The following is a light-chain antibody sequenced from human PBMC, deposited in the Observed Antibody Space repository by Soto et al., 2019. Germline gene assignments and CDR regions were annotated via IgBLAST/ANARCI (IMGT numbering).Light chain of an antibody. CDR2: GAS. J-gene: IGKJ4*01. Sequence: DIVMTQSPATLSVAPGERVTFSCRASQGVRRKLACYQHKPGQAPRLLISGASTGAPGIPARYNGSGCGTEFTLTISSLQSEDCAIYYCQQYHTWPNTFGGGAKVDIK. CDR1: QGVRRK. CDR3: QQYHTWPNT. V-gene: IGKV3-15*01.